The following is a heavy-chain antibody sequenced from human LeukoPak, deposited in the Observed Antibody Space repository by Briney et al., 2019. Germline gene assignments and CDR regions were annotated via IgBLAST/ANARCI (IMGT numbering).Heavy chain of an antibody. CDR3: ARDPFLRYFDWLLPETFYYYGMDV. CDR2: IYYSGST. Sequence: PSETLSLTCTVSGGSISSSSYYWGWIRQPPGKGLEWIGSIYYSGSTYYNPSLKSRVTISVDTSKNQFSLKLSSVTAADTAVYYCARDPFLRYFDWLLPETFYYYGMDVWGQGTTVTVSS. D-gene: IGHD3-9*01. CDR1: GGSISSSSYY. J-gene: IGHJ6*02. V-gene: IGHV4-39*02.